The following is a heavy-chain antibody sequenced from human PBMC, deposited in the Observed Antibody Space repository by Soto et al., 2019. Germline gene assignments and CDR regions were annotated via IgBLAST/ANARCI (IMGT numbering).Heavy chain of an antibody. CDR1: GDSVSSNSAA. J-gene: IGHJ4*02. CDR3: ATRRFDY. CDR2: TYYRSKWYN. Sequence: QTLSLTCAISGDSVSSNSAAWNWIRHSPSRGLEWLGRTYYRSKWYNDYAVSMRSRITINPDTTKNQFSLQLNSATPEDTAVYYCATRRFDYWGQGTLVTVSS. V-gene: IGHV6-1*01.